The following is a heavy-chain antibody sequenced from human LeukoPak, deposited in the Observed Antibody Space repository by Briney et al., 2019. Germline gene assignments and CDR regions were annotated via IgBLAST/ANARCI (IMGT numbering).Heavy chain of an antibody. J-gene: IGHJ4*02. D-gene: IGHD3-22*01. CDR1: GYTFTSYY. CDR3: ARGGLERGSSGYYYNY. Sequence: ASVKVSCKASGYTFTSYYMHWVRQAPGQGLEWMGIINPSGGSTSYAQKFQGRVTMTRDTSTSTVYMELSSLRSEDTAVYYCARGGLERGSSGYYYNYWGQGTLVTVSS. V-gene: IGHV1-46*01. CDR2: INPSGGST.